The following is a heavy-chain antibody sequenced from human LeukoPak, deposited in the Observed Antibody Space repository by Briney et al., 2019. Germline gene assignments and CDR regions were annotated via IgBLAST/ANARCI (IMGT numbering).Heavy chain of an antibody. V-gene: IGHV3-23*01. D-gene: IGHD3-22*01. Sequence: GGSLRLSCSASGFSFSSYTMTWVRQAPGKGPEWVSIISGGGDTTFYTDSVKGRFTISRDNSKNTLYLQMNSLRVEDTAVYYCAKGLPYASRAYYDRLFDDWGQGTLVTVSS. CDR2: ISGGGDTT. J-gene: IGHJ4*02. CDR3: AKGLPYASRAYYDRLFDD. CDR1: GFSFSSYT.